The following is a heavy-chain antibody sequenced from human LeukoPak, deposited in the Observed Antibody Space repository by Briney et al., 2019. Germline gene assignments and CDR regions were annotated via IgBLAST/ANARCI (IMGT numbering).Heavy chain of an antibody. V-gene: IGHV1-24*01. CDR1: GYTLTELS. CDR3: ATSSRGHWFYYYGMDV. Sequence: ASVKVSCKVSGYTLTELSMHWVRQAPGKGLEWMGGFDPEDGETIYAQKFQGRVTMTEDTSTGTAYMELSSLRSEDTAVYYCATSSRGHWFYYYGMDVWGQGTTVTVSS. D-gene: IGHD3-9*01. J-gene: IGHJ6*02. CDR2: FDPEDGET.